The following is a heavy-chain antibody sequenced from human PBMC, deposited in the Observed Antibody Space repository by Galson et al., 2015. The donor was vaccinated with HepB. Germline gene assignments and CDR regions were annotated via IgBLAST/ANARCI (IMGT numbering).Heavy chain of an antibody. J-gene: IGHJ3*02. CDR1: GFIFSSYP. D-gene: IGHD6-19*01. CDR3: TRILEVAGRGVAFDI. V-gene: IGHV3-23*01. CDR2: IGSTGTTT. Sequence: SLRLSCAASGFIFSSYPMSWVRQAPGKGLEWVSSIGSTGTTTYYAASVKGRFAVSRDNANSQNMMYLQMNSLRAEDTAMYYCTRILEVAGRGVAFDIRGQGTMVTVSS.